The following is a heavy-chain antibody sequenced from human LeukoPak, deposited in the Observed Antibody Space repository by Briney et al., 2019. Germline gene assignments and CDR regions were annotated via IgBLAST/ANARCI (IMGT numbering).Heavy chain of an antibody. CDR2: IYYSGST. V-gene: IGHV4-59*01. J-gene: IGHJ6*03. D-gene: IGHD3-3*01. CDR3: ARQGDRIWSGYYGYYYYYMDV. CDR1: GGSISSYY. Sequence: PSETLSLTCTVSGGSISSYYWSWIRQPPGKGLEWIGYIYYSGSTNYNPSLKSRVTISVDTSKNQFSLKLSSVTAADTAVYYCARQGDRIWSGYYGYYYYYMDVWGKGTTVTVSS.